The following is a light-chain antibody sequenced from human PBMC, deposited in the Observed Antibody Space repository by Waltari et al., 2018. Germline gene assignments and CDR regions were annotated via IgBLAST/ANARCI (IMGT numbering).Light chain of an antibody. J-gene: IGLJ1*01. V-gene: IGLV2-23*02. Sequence: QSALTQPASVSGTPGQSSTISCTGTSSDVGMYDLFTWYQQHPGKAPKLLVCEVIKRPSGVSSRFSGSKSGNTASLTISGLQAEDEADYYCCSYAGLGTYVFGSGTKVTVL. CDR1: SSDVGMYDL. CDR2: EVI. CDR3: CSYAGLGTYV.